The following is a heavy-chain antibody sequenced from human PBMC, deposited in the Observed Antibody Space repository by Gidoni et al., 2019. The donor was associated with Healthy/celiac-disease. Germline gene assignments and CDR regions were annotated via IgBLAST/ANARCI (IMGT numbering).Heavy chain of an antibody. D-gene: IGHD2-2*01. CDR1: GFTVRSNY. V-gene: IGHV3-53*01. CDR3: ARDRVVPAADYGMDV. J-gene: IGHJ6*02. CDR2: IYSGGST. Sequence: EVQLVESGGGLIQPGGSLRLSCAASGFTVRSNYMSWVRQAPGKGLEWVSVIYSGGSTYYADSGKGRFTISRDNSKNTLYLQMNSLRAEDTAVYYCARDRVVPAADYGMDVWGQGTTVTVSS.